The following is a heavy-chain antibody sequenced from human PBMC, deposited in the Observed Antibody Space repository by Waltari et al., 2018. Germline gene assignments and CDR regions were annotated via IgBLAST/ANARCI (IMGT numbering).Heavy chain of an antibody. V-gene: IGHV4-34*01. J-gene: IGHJ5*02. CDR3: APSSGYPGWFDP. Sequence: QVQLQQWGAGLLKPSATLSLTCAVYGGSFSGYYWSWIRQPPGKGLEWIGEINHSGSTNYNPSLKSRVTISVDTSKNQFSLKLSSVTAADTAVYYCAPSSGYPGWFDPWGQGTLVTVSS. D-gene: IGHD3-22*01. CDR1: GGSFSGYY. CDR2: INHSGST.